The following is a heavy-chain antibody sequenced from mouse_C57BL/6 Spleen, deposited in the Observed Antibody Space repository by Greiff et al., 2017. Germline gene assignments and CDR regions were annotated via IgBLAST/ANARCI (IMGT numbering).Heavy chain of an antibody. CDR1: GFTFSSYA. V-gene: IGHV5-4*01. CDR2: ISDGGSYT. CDR3: ASDKGLRHGFDY. D-gene: IGHD2-4*01. J-gene: IGHJ2*01. Sequence: EVHLVESGGGLVKPGGSLKLSCAASGFTFSSYAMSWVRQTPEKRLEWVATISDGGSYTYYQDNVKGRFTISRDNAKNYLYLQMSHLKSEDTAIYYCASDKGLRHGFDYWGQGTTLTVSS.